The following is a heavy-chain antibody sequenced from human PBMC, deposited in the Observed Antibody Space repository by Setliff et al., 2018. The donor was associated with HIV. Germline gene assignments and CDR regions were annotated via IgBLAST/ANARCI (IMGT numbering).Heavy chain of an antibody. J-gene: IGHJ5*02. CDR3: ARDQSIAARYLFDP. CDR1: GGAIDDINW. CDR2: IYHSGTT. D-gene: IGHD6-6*01. Sequence: SETLSLTCAVSGGAIDDINWWNWVRQSPGKGLEWIGEIYHSGTTNYNPSLKSRVTISVDKSKNQFSLKLTSVTAADTAVYYCARDQSIAARYLFDPWGQGTLVTV. V-gene: IGHV4-4*02.